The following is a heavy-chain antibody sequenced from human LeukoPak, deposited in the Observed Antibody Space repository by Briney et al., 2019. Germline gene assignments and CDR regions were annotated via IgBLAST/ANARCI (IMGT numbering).Heavy chain of an antibody. CDR1: GLTFSSNS. D-gene: IGHD3-16*02. J-gene: IGHJ4*02. CDR2: ISSSSSSR. V-gene: IGHV3-21*01. Sequence: GGSLRHSCAVSGLTFSSNSMNWVRQAPGKGLEWVSSISSSSSSRYYADSVKGRFTISRDNAKNSLYLQMNSLRAEDTAVYYCARAGSNRSLFDYSGQGTLVTVSS. CDR3: ARAGSNRSLFDY.